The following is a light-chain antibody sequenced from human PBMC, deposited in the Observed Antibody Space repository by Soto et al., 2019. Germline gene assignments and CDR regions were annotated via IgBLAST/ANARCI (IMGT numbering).Light chain of an antibody. V-gene: IGKV3-20*01. CDR3: QHYDSSPPIT. Sequence: EVVLTQSPGTLSLSPGERATLSCRASQSVGSSYLAWYQQKPGQAPRLLIYGASSRATGIPDRFSGSGSGTDFTLTISRLEPEDFAVYYCQHYDSSPPITFGQGTRLDIK. CDR1: QSVGSSY. CDR2: GAS. J-gene: IGKJ5*01.